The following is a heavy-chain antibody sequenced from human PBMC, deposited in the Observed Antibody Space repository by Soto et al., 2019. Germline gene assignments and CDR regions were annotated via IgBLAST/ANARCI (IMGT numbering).Heavy chain of an antibody. CDR3: ARNDDTPYYYYGMDA. J-gene: IGHJ6*02. V-gene: IGHV1-18*04. Sequence: GASVKVSCKASGYTFTSYGISWVRQAPGQGLEWMGWISAYNGNTNYAQKLQGRVTMTTDTSTSTAYMELRSLRSDDTAVYYCARNDDTPYYYYGMDAWGQGSTVTVSS. CDR1: GYTFTSYG. D-gene: IGHD3-22*01. CDR2: ISAYNGNT.